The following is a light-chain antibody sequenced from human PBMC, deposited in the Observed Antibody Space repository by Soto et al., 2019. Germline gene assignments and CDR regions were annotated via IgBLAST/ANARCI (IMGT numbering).Light chain of an antibody. V-gene: IGLV2-11*01. CDR1: SSDVGGYNY. Sequence: QSVLTQSRSVSGSPAQSVTISYTGTSSDVGGYNYVSWYQQHPGEAPKLMIYDVSKRPSGVPDRFSGSKSGNTASLTISGLQAEDEADYYCCSYAGNSYVFGTGTKVTVL. J-gene: IGLJ1*01. CDR3: CSYAGNSYV. CDR2: DVS.